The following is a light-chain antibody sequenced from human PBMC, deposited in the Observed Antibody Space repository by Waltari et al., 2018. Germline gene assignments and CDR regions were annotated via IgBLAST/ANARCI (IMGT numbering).Light chain of an antibody. CDR1: PTVRNN. V-gene: IGKV1-16*02. CDR2: AAS. J-gene: IGKJ4*01. CDR3: QQYSRSPFS. Sequence: DIQMTQFPSSLSASVGDRVTITCRASPTVRNNLAWFQQKPGKVPKSLIYAASSLQSGVPSKFSGSGSGTNFTHTISNLRPEDFATYDCQQYSRSPFSFGGGTRVE.